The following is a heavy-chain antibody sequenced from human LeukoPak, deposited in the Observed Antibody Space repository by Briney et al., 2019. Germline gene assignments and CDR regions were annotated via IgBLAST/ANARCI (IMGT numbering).Heavy chain of an antibody. D-gene: IGHD3/OR15-3a*01. Sequence: SETLSLTCTVSVDSISSYYWSWIRQPPGKGLEWIGYIYYSGSTNYNPSLKSRVTISVDTSKNQFSLKLSSVTAADTAVYYCARSHSVWTSFDYWGQGTLVTVSS. CDR2: IYYSGST. CDR3: ARSHSVWTSFDY. V-gene: IGHV4-59*01. J-gene: IGHJ4*02. CDR1: VDSISSYY.